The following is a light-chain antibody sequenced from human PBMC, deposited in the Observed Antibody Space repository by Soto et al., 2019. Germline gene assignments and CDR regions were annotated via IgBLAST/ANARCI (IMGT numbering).Light chain of an antibody. J-gene: IGKJ5*01. CDR1: QSINSY. V-gene: IGKV1-39*01. Sequence: DIQMTQSPSSLSASVGDRVSITCRASQSINSYLNWYQQKPGNAPKLLIYAASSLQSGVPSRFSGSGSGTDFTLTISSLQPEDFATYYCQQANSFHHTFGQGTRLEIK. CDR2: AAS. CDR3: QQANSFHHT.